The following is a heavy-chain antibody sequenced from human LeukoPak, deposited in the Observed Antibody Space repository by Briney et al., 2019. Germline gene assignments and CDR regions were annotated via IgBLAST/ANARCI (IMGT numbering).Heavy chain of an antibody. CDR1: GYTFTSYD. J-gene: IGHJ4*02. Sequence: GDSVKVSCKASGYTFTSYDINWVRQATGQGLEWMGWMNPNSGDTGYVQKFQGRVTMTRSTSISTAYMELSSLRSEDTAIYYCARGGFGSGSHFDYWGQGTLVTVSS. CDR3: ARGGFGSGSHFDY. D-gene: IGHD3-10*01. V-gene: IGHV1-8*01. CDR2: MNPNSGDT.